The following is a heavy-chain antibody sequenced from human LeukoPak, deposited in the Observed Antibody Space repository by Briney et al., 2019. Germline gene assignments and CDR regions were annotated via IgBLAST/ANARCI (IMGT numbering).Heavy chain of an antibody. CDR2: IDYSGST. Sequence: SETLSLTCTVSGGSISSYYWSWIRQPPGKGLEWIGYIDYSGSTNYNPSLKSRVTISVDTSKNQFFLKLSSVTAADTAVYYCARHGGSWTFDSWGLGTLVTVSS. CDR1: GGSISSYY. J-gene: IGHJ4*02. CDR3: ARHGGSWTFDS. D-gene: IGHD6-13*01. V-gene: IGHV4-59*08.